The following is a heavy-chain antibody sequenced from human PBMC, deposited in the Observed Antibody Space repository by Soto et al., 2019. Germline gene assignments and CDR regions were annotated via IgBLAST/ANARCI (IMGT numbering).Heavy chain of an antibody. CDR2: MSHSGGT. CDR3: ARVERGTATTVVDACDI. J-gene: IGHJ3*02. V-gene: IGHV4-34*01. D-gene: IGHD1-1*01. Sequence: QVQLQQWGAGLLKPSETLSLTCAVYGGFVSSGSYYWSWIRQPPGKGLEWIGEMSHSGGTHFNPSLKSRVTISVDTSKNQFPLKVSSVTAADTALYYCARVERGTATTVVDACDIWGPGTMVTVSS. CDR1: GGFVSSGSYY.